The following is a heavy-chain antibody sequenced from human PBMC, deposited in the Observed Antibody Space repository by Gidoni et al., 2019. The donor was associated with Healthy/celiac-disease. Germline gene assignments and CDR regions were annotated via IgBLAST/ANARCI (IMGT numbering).Heavy chain of an antibody. CDR3: ASLAAAGPYWYFDL. V-gene: IGHV3-11*06. J-gene: IGHJ2*01. CDR1: GFPFSDYY. Sequence: QVQLVASGGGLVQPGGSLRLSRPPSGFPFSDYYMSRNRQAPGKGLQWESYIRSSSSYTKYADSVKGRCTITRDNDKNSLYLQMKSMRAEDKAVYYCASLAAAGPYWYFDLWGRGTLVTVSS. CDR2: IRSSSSYT. D-gene: IGHD6-13*01.